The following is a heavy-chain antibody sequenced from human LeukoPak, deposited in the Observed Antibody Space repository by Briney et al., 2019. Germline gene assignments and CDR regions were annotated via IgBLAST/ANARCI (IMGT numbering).Heavy chain of an antibody. CDR3: ARGYYYDSSGYSDY. CDR1: GFTFSSYG. CDR2: IRYDGSNK. D-gene: IGHD3-22*01. Sequence: PGGSLRLSCAASGFTFSSYGMHWVRQAPGKGLEWVAFIRYDGSNKYYADSVKGRFTISRDNAKNSLYLQMNSLRAEDTAVYYCARGYYYDSSGYSDYWGQGTLVTVSS. J-gene: IGHJ4*02. V-gene: IGHV3-30*02.